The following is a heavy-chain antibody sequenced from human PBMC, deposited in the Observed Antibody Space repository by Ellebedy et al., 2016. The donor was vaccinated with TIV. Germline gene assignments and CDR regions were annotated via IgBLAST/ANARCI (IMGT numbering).Heavy chain of an antibody. D-gene: IGHD4-17*01. CDR3: AKGAVTMHYYYGMDV. V-gene: IGHV3-23*01. CDR1: GSRFSNYA. Sequence: GGSLRLXXVASGSRFSNYAMTWVRQAPGKGLQWVSAISAGGLSAYYADPVKGRFTISRDKSKNTLYLQMNSLRAEDTAVYYCAKGAVTMHYYYGMDVWGQGTTVTVS. CDR2: ISAGGLSA. J-gene: IGHJ6*02.